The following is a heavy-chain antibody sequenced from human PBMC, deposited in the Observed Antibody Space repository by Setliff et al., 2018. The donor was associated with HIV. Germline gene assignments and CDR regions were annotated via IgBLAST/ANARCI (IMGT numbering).Heavy chain of an antibody. CDR3: ATTQDGPGGNYFDS. CDR2: INPRGGIT. D-gene: IGHD3-16*01. CDR1: EYTFTIYY. V-gene: IGHV1-46*01. Sequence: ASVKVSCKASEYTFTIYYIHWVRQALGQGFEWMGIINPRGGITTYSQNSQGRVTMTRDTSTSTIYMELSSLRSEDTAVYYCATTQDGPGGNYFDSWGQGTLVTVSS. J-gene: IGHJ4*02.